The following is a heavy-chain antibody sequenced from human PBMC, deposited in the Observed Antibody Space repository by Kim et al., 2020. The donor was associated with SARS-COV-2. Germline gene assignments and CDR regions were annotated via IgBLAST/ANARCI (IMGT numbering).Heavy chain of an antibody. D-gene: IGHD3-9*01. CDR1: GFTFSSYA. J-gene: IGHJ6*02. Sequence: GGSLRLSCAASGFTFSSYAMSWVRQAPGKGLELVSAISGSGGSTYYADSVKGRFTISRDNSKNTLYLQMNSLRAEDTAVYYCAKDHVLRYFDWPHYYYGMDVWGQGTTVTVSS. CDR2: ISGSGGST. CDR3: AKDHVLRYFDWPHYYYGMDV. V-gene: IGHV3-23*01.